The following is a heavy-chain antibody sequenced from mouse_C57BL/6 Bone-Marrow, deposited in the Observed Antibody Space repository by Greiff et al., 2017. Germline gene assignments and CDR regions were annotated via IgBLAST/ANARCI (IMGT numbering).Heavy chain of an antibody. CDR2: IYPGSGNT. D-gene: IGHD2-3*01. J-gene: IGHJ3*01. V-gene: IGHV1-81*01. CDR1: GYTFTSYG. CDR3: ARDDGGYGFAY. Sequence: QVQLKESGAELARPGASVKLSCKASGYTFTSYGISWVKQRTGQGLEWIGEIYPGSGNTNSNEKFKGKATLTADTSSSTAYMELRSLTSEDSAVYVCARDDGGYGFAYWGQGTLVTVSA.